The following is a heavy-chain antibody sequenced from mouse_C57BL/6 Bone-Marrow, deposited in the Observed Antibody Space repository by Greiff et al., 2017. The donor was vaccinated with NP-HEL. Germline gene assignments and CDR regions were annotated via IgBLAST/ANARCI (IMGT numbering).Heavy chain of an antibody. J-gene: IGHJ4*01. Sequence: VQGVESGPGLVQPSQSLSITCTVSGFSLTSYGVHWVRQSPGKGLEWLGVIWRGGSTDYNAAFMSRLSITKDNSKSQVFFKMNSLQADDTAIYYCAKRGDWLYAMDYWGQGTSVTVSS. CDR1: GFSLTSYG. D-gene: IGHD4-1*01. CDR2: IWRGGST. V-gene: IGHV2-5*01. CDR3: AKRGDWLYAMDY.